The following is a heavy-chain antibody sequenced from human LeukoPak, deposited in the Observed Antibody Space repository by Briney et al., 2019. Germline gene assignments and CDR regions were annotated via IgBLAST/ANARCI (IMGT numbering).Heavy chain of an antibody. D-gene: IGHD6-19*01. CDR2: IYPGDSDT. CDR3: ARAVAGFGLIDY. V-gene: IGHV5-51*01. CDR1: GYIFTSYW. Sequence: GESLQISCKGSGYIFTSYWIGWGRQLPGKGLEWMGIIYPGDSDTRYSPSFQGQVTISADKSISTAYLQWSSLKASDTAMYYCARAVAGFGLIDYWGQGTLVTVSS. J-gene: IGHJ4*02.